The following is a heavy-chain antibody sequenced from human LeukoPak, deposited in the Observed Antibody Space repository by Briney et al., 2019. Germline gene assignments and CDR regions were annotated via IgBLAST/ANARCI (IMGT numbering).Heavy chain of an antibody. CDR2: ITSSSSYI. Sequence: PGGSLRLSCAASGFTFSNFGMNWARQTPGKGLEWVSSITSSSSYISYADSLRGRFTISRDNAKNSLYLQRNRLRAEDTAVYYCARLGVAAVGTSGYFDYWGQGTLVTVSS. CDR3: ARLGVAAVGTSGYFDY. V-gene: IGHV3-21*01. CDR1: GFTFSNFG. D-gene: IGHD6-13*01. J-gene: IGHJ4*02.